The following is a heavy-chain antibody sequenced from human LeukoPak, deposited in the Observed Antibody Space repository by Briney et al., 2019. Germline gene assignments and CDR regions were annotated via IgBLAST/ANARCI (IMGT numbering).Heavy chain of an antibody. V-gene: IGHV4-59*01. CDR2: IYDSWNT. J-gene: IGHJ5*02. D-gene: IGHD4-17*01. CDR3: ATCRDEFADYGFTS. CDR1: GDSISSNY. Sequence: SETLSLTCTVSGDSISSNYWSWIRQPPGKGLEWIGYIYDSWNTKYNPSLKGRVTISGDTSKNRFSLELTSVTAADTAVYYCATCRDEFADYGFTSWGQGFLVTVSS.